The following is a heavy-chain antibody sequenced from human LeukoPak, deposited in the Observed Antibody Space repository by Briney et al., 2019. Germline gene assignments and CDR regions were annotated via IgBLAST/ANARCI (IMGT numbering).Heavy chain of an antibody. Sequence: ASVTVSCTASGYTFTSYYMHWVRQAPGQGLEWMGIISPSGGSTSYAQKFQGRVTMTRDTSTSTVYMELSSLRSEDTAVYYCARDPRSDLACADYWGQGTLVTVSS. V-gene: IGHV1-46*01. CDR2: ISPSGGST. CDR3: ARDPRSDLACADY. J-gene: IGHJ4*02. CDR1: GYTFTSYY.